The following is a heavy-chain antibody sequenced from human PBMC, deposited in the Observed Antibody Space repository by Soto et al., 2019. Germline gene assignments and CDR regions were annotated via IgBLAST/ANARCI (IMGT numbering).Heavy chain of an antibody. CDR1: GFDVSNTD. CDR3: AREDIIVIAAPEYYFDY. V-gene: IGHV3-66*01. J-gene: IGHJ4*02. Sequence: EVQLVESGGDLVQRGGSLRLSCAASGFDVSNTDMSWVRQAPGKGLEWVSVIYSGGYTNYADSVKGRFIVARDSPKNTLYLQMDSLRAEDTAVYYWAREDIIVIAAPEYYFDYWGQGTLVTVSS. CDR2: IYSGGYT. D-gene: IGHD2-15*01.